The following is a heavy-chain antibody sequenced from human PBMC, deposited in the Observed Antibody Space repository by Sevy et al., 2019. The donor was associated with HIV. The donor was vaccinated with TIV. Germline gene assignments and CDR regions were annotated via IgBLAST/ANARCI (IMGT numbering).Heavy chain of an antibody. D-gene: IGHD1-26*01. Sequence: ASVKVSCKASGGTFSSYAISWVRQAPGQGLEWMGGIIPIFGTANYAQKFQGRVTITADESTSTACMELSSLRSEDTAVYYCARDPRNLGANYYYYGMDVWGQGTTVTVSS. CDR2: IIPIFGTA. V-gene: IGHV1-69*13. CDR1: GGTFSSYA. J-gene: IGHJ6*02. CDR3: ARDPRNLGANYYYYGMDV.